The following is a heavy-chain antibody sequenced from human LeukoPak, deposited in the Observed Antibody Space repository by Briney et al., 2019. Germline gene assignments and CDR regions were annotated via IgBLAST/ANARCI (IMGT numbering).Heavy chain of an antibody. Sequence: SETLSLTCTVSGASISSYSWSWIRQPPGKGLEWIGYILHSGSTNYDPSLKSRVTISLDTSMDQFSLKLNSVTAADTAVYYCARAGGIRGSALDLDYWGQGTLVTVSS. CDR3: ARAGGIRGSALDLDY. J-gene: IGHJ4*02. D-gene: IGHD3-10*01. CDR1: GASISSYS. V-gene: IGHV4-59*01. CDR2: ILHSGST.